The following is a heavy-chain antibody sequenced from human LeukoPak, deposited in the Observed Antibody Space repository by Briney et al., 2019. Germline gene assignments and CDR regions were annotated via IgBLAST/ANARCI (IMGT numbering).Heavy chain of an antibody. CDR2: INPNSGGT. Sequence: GASVKVSCKASGYTFTGYYMHWVRQAPGQGLEWMGWINPNSGGTNYAQKFQGRVTMTRDTSISTAYMELSRLRSDDTAVYYCARVAPAMGYQLPYFDYWGQGTLVTVSS. V-gene: IGHV1-2*02. CDR1: GYTFTGYY. CDR3: ARVAPAMGYQLPYFDY. D-gene: IGHD2-2*01. J-gene: IGHJ4*02.